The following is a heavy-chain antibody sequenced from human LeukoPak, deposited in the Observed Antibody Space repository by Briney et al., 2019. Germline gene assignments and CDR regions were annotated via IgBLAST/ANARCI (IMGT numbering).Heavy chain of an antibody. J-gene: IGHJ5*02. Sequence: PGGSLRLSCAASGFTFSSYAMHLVRQAPGKGLEYVSAISSNGGSTYYANSVKGRFTISRDNSKNTLYLQMGSLRAEDMAVYYCAREDPSMVNWFDPWGQGTLVTVSS. CDR1: GFTFSSYA. CDR2: ISSNGGST. D-gene: IGHD2/OR15-2a*01. V-gene: IGHV3-64*01. CDR3: AREDPSMVNWFDP.